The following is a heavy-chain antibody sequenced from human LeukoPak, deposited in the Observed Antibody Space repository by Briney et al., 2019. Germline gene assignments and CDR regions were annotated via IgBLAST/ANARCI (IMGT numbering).Heavy chain of an antibody. J-gene: IGHJ4*02. CDR2: IYYSGST. D-gene: IGHD3-22*01. CDR1: GGSISSGGYY. CDR3: AITPRYDTSGHPDY. Sequence: PSETLSLTCTVSGGSISSGGYYWSWIRQHPGKGLEWIGYIYYSGSTNYNPSLKSRVTISVDTSKNQFSLKLSSVTAADTAVYYCAITPRYDTSGHPDYWGQGTLVTVSS. V-gene: IGHV4-61*08.